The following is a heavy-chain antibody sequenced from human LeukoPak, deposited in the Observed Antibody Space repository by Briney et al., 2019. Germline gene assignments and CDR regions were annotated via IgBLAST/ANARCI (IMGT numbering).Heavy chain of an antibody. CDR3: ARDSSSWYGRFDP. Sequence: GGYLRLSCAASGFTVSSNYMSWVRQAPGKGLEWVSVIYSGGSTYYADSVKGRFTISRDNSKNTLYLQMNSLRAEDTAVYYCARDSSSWYGRFDPWGQGTLVTVSS. J-gene: IGHJ5*02. CDR1: GFTVSSNY. D-gene: IGHD6-13*01. V-gene: IGHV3-66*02. CDR2: IYSGGST.